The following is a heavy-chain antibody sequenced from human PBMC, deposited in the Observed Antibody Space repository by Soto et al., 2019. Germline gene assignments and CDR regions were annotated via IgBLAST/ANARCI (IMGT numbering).Heavy chain of an antibody. V-gene: IGHV1-8*01. CDR1: GYTFTSHD. CDR2: MNPNSGNT. J-gene: IGHJ4*02. CDR3: ARWDYGDYARFDY. Sequence: QVQLVQSGAEVKKSGASVKVSCKASGYTFTSHDINWVRQATGQGLEWMGWMNPNSGNTGYAQKFQGRVTXTXNXPISTAYMELSSLRSEDTAVYYCARWDYGDYARFDYWGQGTLVTVSS. D-gene: IGHD4-17*01.